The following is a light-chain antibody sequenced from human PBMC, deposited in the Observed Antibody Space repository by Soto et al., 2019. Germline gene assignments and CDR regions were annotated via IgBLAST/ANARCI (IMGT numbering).Light chain of an antibody. CDR2: RAS. Sequence: EIVLTQSPGTLSLSPGYRATLACRASQSVSNNYVAWYQQKPGQAPRLLIFRASNKATGIPDRFTGSGSGTDFTLTISRLEPEDFAVYYCQQYGSSPRTFGQGTKVDIK. CDR3: QQYGSSPRT. CDR1: QSVSNNY. V-gene: IGKV3-20*01. J-gene: IGKJ1*01.